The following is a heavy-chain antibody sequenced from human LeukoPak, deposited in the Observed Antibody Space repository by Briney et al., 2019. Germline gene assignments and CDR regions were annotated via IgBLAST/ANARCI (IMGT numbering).Heavy chain of an antibody. CDR1: GYSFIGYY. CDR3: ARDLEALAAIDY. V-gene: IGHV1-2*06. CDR2: INPNSGGT. J-gene: IGHJ4*02. Sequence: ASVKVSCKASGYSFIGYYIHWVRQAPGQGLEWMGRINPNSGGTNYAQKFQVRLTMTRDTSISTAYMELSRLTSDDTAVYFCARDLEALAAIDYWGQGTLVTVSS. D-gene: IGHD2-15*01.